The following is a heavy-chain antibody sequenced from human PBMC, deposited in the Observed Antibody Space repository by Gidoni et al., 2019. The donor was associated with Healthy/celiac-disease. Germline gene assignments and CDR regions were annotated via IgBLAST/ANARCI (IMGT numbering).Heavy chain of an antibody. Sequence: QITLKESGPTLVKPTQTRTLTCAVAGCSLSTSGVGVGWIRPPPGKAREWLALIYWDDDKPYSPSLKSRLTITKDPSKNQVVLTMTNMDPVDTATYYCAHGQSDYCDYGITNWGQGTLVTVSS. CDR3: AHGQSDYCDYGITN. V-gene: IGHV2-5*02. CDR1: GCSLSTSGVG. D-gene: IGHD4-17*01. CDR2: IYWDDDK. J-gene: IGHJ4*02.